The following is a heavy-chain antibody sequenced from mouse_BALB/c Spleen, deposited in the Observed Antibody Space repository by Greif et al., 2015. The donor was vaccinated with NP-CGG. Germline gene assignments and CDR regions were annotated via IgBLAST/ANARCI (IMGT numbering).Heavy chain of an antibody. J-gene: IGHJ4*01. CDR3: AREGLRGAMDY. CDR1: GFSLTSYG. V-gene: IGHV2-9*02. D-gene: IGHD2-4*01. Sequence: VKLMESGPGLVAPSQSLSITCTVSGFSLTSYGVHWVRQPPGKGLEWLGVIWAGGSTNYNSALMSRLSISKDNSKSXVFLKMNRLQIDDTAMYYCAREGLRGAMDYWGQGTSVTVSS. CDR2: IWAGGST.